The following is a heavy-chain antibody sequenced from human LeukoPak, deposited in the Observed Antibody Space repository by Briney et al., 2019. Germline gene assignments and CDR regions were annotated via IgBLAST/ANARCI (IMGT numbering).Heavy chain of an antibody. Sequence: GGSLRLSCAASGFTFSSYAMSWVRQAPGKGLEWVSAISGSGGSTYYADSVKGRFTISRDNSKNTLYLQMNSLRAEDTAVYYCAKPSPDYYDSSGYYGFWFDYWGQGTLVTVSS. CDR1: GFTFSSYA. CDR3: AKPSPDYYDSSGYYGFWFDY. J-gene: IGHJ4*02. CDR2: ISGSGGST. V-gene: IGHV3-23*01. D-gene: IGHD3-22*01.